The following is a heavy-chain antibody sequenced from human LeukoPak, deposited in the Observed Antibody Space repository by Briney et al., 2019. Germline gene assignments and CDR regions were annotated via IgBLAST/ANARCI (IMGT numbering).Heavy chain of an antibody. J-gene: IGHJ4*02. D-gene: IGHD1-26*01. CDR3: ARPGGYSGSYGH. CDR1: GFAFSRYA. V-gene: IGHV3-30*04. CDR2: ISYDGSNK. Sequence: GGSLRLSCAASGFAFSRYAMHWVRQAPGKGLEWVAVISYDGSNKYYADSVKGRFTISRDNSKNTLYLQMNSLGAEDTAVYYCARPGGYSGSYGHWGQGTLVTVSS.